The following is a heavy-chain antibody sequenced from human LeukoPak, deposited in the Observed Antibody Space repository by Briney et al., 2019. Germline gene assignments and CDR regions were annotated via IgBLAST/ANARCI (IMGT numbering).Heavy chain of an antibody. CDR1: GFTFSSYG. J-gene: IGHJ4*02. D-gene: IGHD5-24*01. CDR3: ARRIRVEIATIRDY. CDR2: IWYDGINK. V-gene: IGHV3-33*01. Sequence: GSLRLSCAASGFTFSSYGLHWVRQAPGKGLEWVALIWYDGINKYYADSVKGRFTISRDNSKNTLYLQMNSLRAEDTAVYYCARRIRVEIATIRDYWGQGTLVTVSS.